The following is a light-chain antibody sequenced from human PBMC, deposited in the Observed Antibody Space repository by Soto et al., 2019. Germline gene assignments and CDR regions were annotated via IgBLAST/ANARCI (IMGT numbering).Light chain of an antibody. V-gene: IGLV2-11*01. CDR1: SSDVGGYNY. CDR3: CSSAGTYTSV. CDR2: DVT. J-gene: IGLJ3*02. Sequence: QSALTQPRSVSGSPGQSVTISCTGTSSDVGGYNYVSWYRQHPGKAPKLMIYDVTKRPSGVPDRFSGSKSGNTASLTISGLQAEDEADYYCCSSAGTYTSVFGGGTKRPS.